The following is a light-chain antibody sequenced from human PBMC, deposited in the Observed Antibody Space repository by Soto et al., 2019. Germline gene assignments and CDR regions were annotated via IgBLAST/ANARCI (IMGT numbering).Light chain of an antibody. CDR3: SSYTSSNTWV. V-gene: IGLV2-14*01. CDR1: SSDVGAYNY. Sequence: QSALTQPASVSGSPGQSITISCTGTSSDVGAYNYVSWYQQHSGKVPRLMIYEVSNRPSGLSNRFSASKSGNTASLTISGLQAEDEADYYCSSYTSSNTWVFGGGTKLTVL. CDR2: EVS. J-gene: IGLJ3*02.